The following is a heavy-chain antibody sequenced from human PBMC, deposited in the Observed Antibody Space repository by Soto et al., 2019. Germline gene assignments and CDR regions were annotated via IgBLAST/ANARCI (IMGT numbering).Heavy chain of an antibody. J-gene: IGHJ4*02. CDR3: TTRFYYGSGSYYIKNY. D-gene: IGHD3-10*01. CDR2: IKSKTDGGTT. V-gene: IGHV3-15*01. Sequence: EVQLVESGGGLVKPRGSLRLSCAASGFTFSNAWMSWVRQAPGKGLEWVGRIKSKTDGGTTDYAAPVKGRFTISRDDSNNTLYLQMNSLKTEDTAVYYCTTRFYYGSGSYYIKNYWGQGTLVTVSS. CDR1: GFTFSNAW.